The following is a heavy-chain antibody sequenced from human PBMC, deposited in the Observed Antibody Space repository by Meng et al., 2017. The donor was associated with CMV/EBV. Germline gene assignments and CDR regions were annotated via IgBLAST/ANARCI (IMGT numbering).Heavy chain of an antibody. CDR1: GGSISSYY. CDR3: ARGEGHSGSYYFYFDY. Sequence: ESLKISCPVSGGSISSYYWSWIRQPPGKGLEWIGYIYYSGSTNYNPSLKSRVTISVDTSKNQFSLKLSSVTAADTAVYYCARGEGHSGSYYFYFDYWGQGTLVTVSS. V-gene: IGHV4-59*01. CDR2: IYYSGST. D-gene: IGHD1-26*01. J-gene: IGHJ4*02.